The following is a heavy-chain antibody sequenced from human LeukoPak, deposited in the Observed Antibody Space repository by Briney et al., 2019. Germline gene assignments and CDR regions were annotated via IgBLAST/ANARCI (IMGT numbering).Heavy chain of an antibody. CDR2: VHYSGST. D-gene: IGHD3-22*01. V-gene: IGHV4-59*01. CDR1: GGSITYYY. J-gene: IGHJ4*02. CDR3: SGYSYYFDY. Sequence: SETLSLTCTVSGGSITYYYWSWIRQPPGKGLEWIGYVHYSGSTNYNPSLKSRVTISVDTSKNQFSDTAVYYCARYTGYYDSSGYSYYFDYWGQGTLVTVSS.